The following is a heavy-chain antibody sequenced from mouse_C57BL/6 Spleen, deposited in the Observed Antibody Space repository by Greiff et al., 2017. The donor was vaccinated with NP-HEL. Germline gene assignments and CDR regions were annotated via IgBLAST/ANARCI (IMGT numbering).Heavy chain of an antibody. D-gene: IGHD4-1*01. J-gene: IGHJ2*01. CDR1: GYTFTDYE. CDR3: TKGEPLGDY. V-gene: IGHV1-15*01. Sequence: VKLMESGAELVRPGASVTLSCKASGYTFTDYEMHWVKQTPVHGLEWIGAIDPETGGTAYNQKFKGKAILTADKSSSTAYMELRSLTSEDSAVYYCTKGEPLGDYWGQGTTLTVSS. CDR2: IDPETGGT.